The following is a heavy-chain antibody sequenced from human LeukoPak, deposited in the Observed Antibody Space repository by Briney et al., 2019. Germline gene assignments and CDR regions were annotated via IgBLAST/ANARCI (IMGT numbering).Heavy chain of an antibody. CDR1: GFTFSDYY. V-gene: IGHV3-23*01. D-gene: IGHD2-2*01. Sequence: GGSLRLSCAASGFTFSDYYMSWIRQAPGKGLEWVSAISGSGGSAYYADSVKGRFTISRDNSKNTLYLQMNSLRAEDTAVYYCAKGKGSTSCFDYWGQGTLVTVSS. CDR3: AKGKGSTSCFDY. CDR2: ISGSGGSA. J-gene: IGHJ4*02.